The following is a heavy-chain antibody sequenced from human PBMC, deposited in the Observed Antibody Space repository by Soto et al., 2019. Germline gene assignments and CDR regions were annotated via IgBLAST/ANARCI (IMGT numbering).Heavy chain of an antibody. CDR3: TRDYSRLGFDY. V-gene: IGHV3-74*01. CDR2: INSDGSST. D-gene: IGHD4-4*01. Sequence: PGGSLRLSCAASGFTFSSYWMHWVRQAPGKGLVWVSCINSDGSSTSYADSVKGRFTISRDNAKNTLFLQVNGLRAEDTAVYYCTRDYSRLGFDYWGQGTLVTVSS. J-gene: IGHJ4*02. CDR1: GFTFSSYW.